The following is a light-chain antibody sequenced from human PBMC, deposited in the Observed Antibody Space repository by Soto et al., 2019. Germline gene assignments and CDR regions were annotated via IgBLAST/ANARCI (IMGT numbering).Light chain of an antibody. CDR1: QGIAPY. CDR2: ATS. J-gene: IGKJ4*01. CDR3: QKYNSALLT. Sequence: DVQMTQSPSSLSAFVGDRVTITCRASQGIAPYLAWFQQKPGKVPKLLIYATSTLQSGVPSRFSGSGSGTDFTLTINSLQPEDVGTYYCQKYNSALLTVGGRTEVDIK. V-gene: IGKV1-27*01.